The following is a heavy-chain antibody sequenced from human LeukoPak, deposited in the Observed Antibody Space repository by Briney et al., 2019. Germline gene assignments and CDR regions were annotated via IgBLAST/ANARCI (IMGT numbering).Heavy chain of an antibody. J-gene: IGHJ4*02. Sequence: RSGGSLRLSCAASGFTFSSYAMHWVRQAPGKGLEWVAVISYDGSNKYYADSVKGRFTISRDNSKNTLYLQMNSLRAEDTALYYCARDVALYDNYWGVDYWGQGTLITVSS. V-gene: IGHV3-30-3*01. CDR3: ARDVALYDNYWGVDY. D-gene: IGHD7-27*01. CDR1: GFTFSSYA. CDR2: ISYDGSNK.